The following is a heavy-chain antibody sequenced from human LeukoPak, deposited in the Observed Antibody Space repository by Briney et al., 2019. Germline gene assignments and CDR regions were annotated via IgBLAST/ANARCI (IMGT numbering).Heavy chain of an antibody. J-gene: IGHJ6*02. V-gene: IGHV3-33*01. CDR1: GFTFSGFG. CDR3: ARGYYGMDV. CDR2: IWYDGSNK. Sequence: GGSLRLSCAASGFTFSGFGMHWVRQAPGKGLEWVAVIWYDGSNKYYADSVKGRFTISRDNAKNSLYLQMNSLRAEDTAVYYCARGYYGMDVWGQGTTVTVSS.